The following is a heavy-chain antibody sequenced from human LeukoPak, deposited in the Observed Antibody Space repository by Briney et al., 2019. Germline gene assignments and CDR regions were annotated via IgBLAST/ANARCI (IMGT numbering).Heavy chain of an antibody. CDR3: ATGIAVAGTAY. J-gene: IGHJ3*01. Sequence: SETLSLTCTVSGGSISSSSYYWGWIRQPPGKGLEWIGNIYYTGSTYYNPSLKSRVTISVDRSKNQFSLKLSSVTAADTAVYYCATGIAVAGTAYWGQGTMVTVSS. V-gene: IGHV4-39*07. CDR1: GGSISSSSYY. D-gene: IGHD6-19*01. CDR2: IYYTGST.